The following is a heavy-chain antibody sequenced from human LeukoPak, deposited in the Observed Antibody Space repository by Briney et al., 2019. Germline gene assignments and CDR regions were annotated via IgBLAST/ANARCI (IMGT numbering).Heavy chain of an antibody. CDR2: INPSGGST. CDR3: ARGARVLKYCSGGSCYESNWFDP. V-gene: IGHV1-46*01. J-gene: IGHJ5*02. Sequence: ASVKVSCKASGYTFTSYYMRWVRQAPGQGLEWMGIINPSGGSTSYAQKFQGRVTMTRDTSTSTVYMELSSLRSEDTAVYYCARGARVLKYCSGGSCYESNWFDPWGQGTLVTVSS. D-gene: IGHD2-15*01. CDR1: GYTFTSYY.